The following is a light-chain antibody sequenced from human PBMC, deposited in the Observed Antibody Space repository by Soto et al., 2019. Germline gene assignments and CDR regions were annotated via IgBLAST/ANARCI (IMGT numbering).Light chain of an antibody. CDR3: QQCYNWPRT. V-gene: IGKV1-8*01. CDR1: QSISSY. J-gene: IGKJ1*01. Sequence: IQMTQSPSTLSASAGDRVTITCRASQSISSYLAWYQHKPGKAPKLLIYAASTLQSGVPSRFSGSGSGTDFTLTISSLQSEDFAVYYCQQCYNWPRTFGQGTKVDIK. CDR2: AAS.